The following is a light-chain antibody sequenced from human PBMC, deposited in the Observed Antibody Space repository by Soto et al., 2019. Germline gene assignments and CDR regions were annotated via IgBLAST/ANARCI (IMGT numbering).Light chain of an antibody. V-gene: IGLV2-8*01. Sequence: QSALTQPPSASGSPGQSVTISCTGTSSDVGGYNYVSWYQQHPGKAPKLMIYEVSKRPSGVPDRFSGSKSGNTASLTVSGLQAEDEADYYCSSYAGSNKWEVFGGGTKVTVL. CDR3: SSYAGSNKWEV. CDR2: EVS. J-gene: IGLJ3*02. CDR1: SSDVGGYNY.